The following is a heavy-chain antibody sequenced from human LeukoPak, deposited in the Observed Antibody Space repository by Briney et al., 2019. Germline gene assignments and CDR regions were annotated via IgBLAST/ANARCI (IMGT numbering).Heavy chain of an antibody. Sequence: PSETLSPTCTVSGGSINSYYWTWIRQPPGKALEWIGHISYSGDTNYNPSLKGRVTIAVDTSKNQFSLKLSSVTAADTAVYYCARAAQKYSSSSTYDNWGQGTLVTVSS. J-gene: IGHJ4*02. D-gene: IGHD6-6*01. CDR1: GGSINSYY. V-gene: IGHV4-59*01. CDR3: ARAAQKYSSSSTYDN. CDR2: ISYSGDT.